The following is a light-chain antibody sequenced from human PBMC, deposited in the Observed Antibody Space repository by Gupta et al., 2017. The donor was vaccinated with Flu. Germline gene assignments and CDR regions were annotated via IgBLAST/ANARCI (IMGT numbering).Light chain of an antibody. CDR1: QDLSTS. CDR2: GAS. J-gene: IGKJ4*01. CDR3: QHYAHLPLT. V-gene: IGKV1-33*01. Sequence: DIQLTQSPTCPSASVRDRVTITCQASQDLSTSLSWYQQKPGKVPALMIYGASTLETGVPPRFSGSGSGTHFTFTITSLQPEDVATYYCQHYAHLPLTFGGGTRVEIK.